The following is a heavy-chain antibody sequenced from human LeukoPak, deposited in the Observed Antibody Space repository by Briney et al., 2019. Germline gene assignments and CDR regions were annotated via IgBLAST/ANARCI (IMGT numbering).Heavy chain of an antibody. CDR1: GGTFSSYA. D-gene: IGHD3-3*01. CDR2: IIPIFGTA. V-gene: IGHV1-69*05. J-gene: IGHJ5*02. CDR3: ARSITIFGVVSDPLGFDP. Sequence: ASVKVSCKASGGTFSSYAISWVRQAPGQGLEWMGGIIPIFGTANYAQKFQGRVTITTDESTSTAYMELSSLGSEDTAVYYCARSITIFGVVSDPLGFDPWGQGTLVTVSS.